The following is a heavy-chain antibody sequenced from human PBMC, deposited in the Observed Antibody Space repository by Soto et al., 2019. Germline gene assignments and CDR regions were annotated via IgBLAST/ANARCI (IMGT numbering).Heavy chain of an antibody. CDR2: IIHSEST. D-gene: IGHD1-26*01. Sequence: PSETLSLTCAVYGGSFSAYYRSWVRQPPGKGLEWIGEIIHSESTKYNPSLKSRGTISVDTSKNQFSLKLSSVTAADTAVYYCARQRPTDGRWEFANYYGMDVWGQGTPVTAP. CDR3: ARQRPTDGRWEFANYYGMDV. J-gene: IGHJ6*02. V-gene: IGHV4-34*12. CDR1: GGSFSAYY.